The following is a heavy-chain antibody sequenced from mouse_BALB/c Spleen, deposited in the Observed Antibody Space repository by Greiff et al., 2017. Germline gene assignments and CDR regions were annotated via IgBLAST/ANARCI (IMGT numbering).Heavy chain of an antibody. CDR2: IYPGNSDT. V-gene: IGHV1-5*01. D-gene: IGHD4-1*01. Sequence: VQLQQPGAELVKPGASVKLSCKASGYTFTSYWMHWVKQRPGQGLEWIGAIYPGNSDTSYNQKFKGKAKLTAVTSASTAYMELSSLTNEDSAVYYCTNDGVDWDEPYWGQGTLVTVSA. CDR3: TNDGVDWDEPY. J-gene: IGHJ3*01. CDR1: GYTFTSYW.